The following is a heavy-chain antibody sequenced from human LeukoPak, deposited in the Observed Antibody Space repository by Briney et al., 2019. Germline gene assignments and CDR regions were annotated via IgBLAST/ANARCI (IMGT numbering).Heavy chain of an antibody. V-gene: IGHV1-69*05. J-gene: IGHJ4*02. CDR2: IIPIFGTA. D-gene: IGHD2-21*01. CDR3: ARGHIVVVNYYFDY. Sequence: ASVKVSCKASGGTFSSYAISWVRQAPGQGLEWMGGIIPIFGTASYAQKFQGRVTMTRDTSTSTVYMELSSLRSEDTAVYYCARGHIVVVNYYFDYWGQGTLVTVSS. CDR1: GGTFSSYA.